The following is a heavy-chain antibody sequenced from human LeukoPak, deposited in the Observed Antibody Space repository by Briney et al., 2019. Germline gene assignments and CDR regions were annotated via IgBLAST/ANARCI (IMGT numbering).Heavy chain of an antibody. J-gene: IGHJ4*02. Sequence: PGGSLRLSCAASGFTFSSYSMNWVRQAPGKGLEWVSFISSNSTYIYYADSVKGRFTISRDNSKNTLYLQMNSLRAEDTAVYYCARVGYYDSSGARDYYFDYWGQGTLVTVSS. V-gene: IGHV3-21*01. CDR1: GFTFSSYS. CDR2: ISSNSTYI. CDR3: ARVGYYDSSGARDYYFDY. D-gene: IGHD3-22*01.